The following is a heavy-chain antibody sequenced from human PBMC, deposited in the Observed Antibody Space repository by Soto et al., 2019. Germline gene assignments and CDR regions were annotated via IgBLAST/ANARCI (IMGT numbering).Heavy chain of an antibody. J-gene: IGHJ4*02. Sequence: EVQLVESGGGLVKPGGSLRLSCAASGFTFSDSWMNWVRQAPGKGLEWVGRIKKRPYGGTADYAAHVKGRFTISRDDSKITVFMQMDSLKPENTAVYYSCSVGVSYYSRFDFSGQG. CDR2: IKKRPYGGTA. CDR3: CSVGVSYYSRFDF. V-gene: IGHV3-15*07. D-gene: IGHD1-26*01. CDR1: GFTFSDSW.